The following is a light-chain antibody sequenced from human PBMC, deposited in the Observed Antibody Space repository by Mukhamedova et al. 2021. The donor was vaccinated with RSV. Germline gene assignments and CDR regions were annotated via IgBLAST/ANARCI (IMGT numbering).Light chain of an antibody. CDR1: SSNIGAGYH. J-gene: IGLJ1*01. CDR2: SNT. Sequence: GSSSNIGAGYHVHWYQQLPGTAPKLLIYSNTNRPSGVPDRFSGSKSGTSASLANTGLQAEDAADYYCQSYDSGLSGYVFGAGTKV. V-gene: IGLV1-40*01. CDR3: QSYDSGLSGYV.